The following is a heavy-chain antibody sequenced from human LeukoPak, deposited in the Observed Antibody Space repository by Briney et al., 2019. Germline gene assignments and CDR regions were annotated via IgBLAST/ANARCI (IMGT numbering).Heavy chain of an antibody. CDR3: TRTLIDSRPEVPDEY. CDR2: IRFDGTNK. J-gene: IGHJ4*02. V-gene: IGHV3-30*02. Sequence: GGSLRLSCATSEFTFSKYGMHWVRQAPGKGLEWVAFIRFDGTNKYYADSVKGRFTISRDNAMNSLFLQMNSLRAEDTAVYYCTRTLIDSRPEVPDEYWGQGTLVTVSS. D-gene: IGHD4-11*01. CDR1: EFTFSKYG.